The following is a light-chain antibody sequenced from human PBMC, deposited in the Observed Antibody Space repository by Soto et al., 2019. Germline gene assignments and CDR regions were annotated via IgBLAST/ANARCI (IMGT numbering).Light chain of an antibody. CDR3: SSYTSSSTLKV. V-gene: IGLV2-14*01. J-gene: IGLJ2*01. Sequence: QSVLTQPASVSGSPGQSITISCTGTSSDVGGYNYVSWYQQHPGKAPKLTIYDVSNRPSGVSNRCSGSKSGNTASLTISGLQAEDEADYYCSSYTSSSTLKVFGGGTKVTVL. CDR2: DVS. CDR1: SSDVGGYNY.